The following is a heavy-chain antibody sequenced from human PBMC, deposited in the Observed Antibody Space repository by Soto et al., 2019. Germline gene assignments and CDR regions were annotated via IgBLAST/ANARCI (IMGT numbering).Heavy chain of an antibody. CDR2: IYWNGDK. V-gene: IGHV2-5*01. CDR1: GFSLSTSGVG. J-gene: IGHJ4*02. D-gene: IGHD6-19*01. Sequence: QITLKESGPTLVKPTQTLTLTCTFSGFSLSTSGVGVGWIRQSPGKALQWLALIYWNGDKRYNPSLKTRLTITKDTSKNQVVLTLTNMDPVDTATYYCDHRLSGWFLFDYWGQGTLVTVSS. CDR3: DHRLSGWFLFDY.